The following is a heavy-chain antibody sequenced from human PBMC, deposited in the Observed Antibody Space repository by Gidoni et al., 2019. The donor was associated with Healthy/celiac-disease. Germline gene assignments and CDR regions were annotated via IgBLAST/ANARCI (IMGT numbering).Heavy chain of an antibody. V-gene: IGHV3-9*01. CDR2: ISLNSGSI. J-gene: IGHJ4*02. D-gene: IGHD6-13*01. CDR3: AKVWGPGAAVVFDY. Sequence: EVQLVESGGGLVQPGRSLRLSCAASGFTFDDYAMHWVLQAPGKGLELVSGISLNSGSIGYADSVKVRFTISRDNAKNSLYLPMNSLRAEDTALYYCAKVWGPGAAVVFDYWGQGTLVTVSS. CDR1: GFTFDDYA.